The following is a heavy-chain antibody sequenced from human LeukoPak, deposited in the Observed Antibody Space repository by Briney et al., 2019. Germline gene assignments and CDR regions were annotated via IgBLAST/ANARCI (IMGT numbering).Heavy chain of an antibody. CDR1: GFTFSSYG. V-gene: IGHV3-33*06. D-gene: IGHD6-13*01. CDR2: IWYDGSNK. J-gene: IGHJ6*02. CDR3: AKDLLSGSSWYDYYYYGMDV. Sequence: GRSLRLSCAASGFTFSSYGMHWVRQAPGKGLEWVAVIWYDGSNKYYADSVKGRSTISRDDSKNTLYLQMNSLRAEDTAVYYCAKDLLSGSSWYDYYYYGMDVWGQGTTVTVSS.